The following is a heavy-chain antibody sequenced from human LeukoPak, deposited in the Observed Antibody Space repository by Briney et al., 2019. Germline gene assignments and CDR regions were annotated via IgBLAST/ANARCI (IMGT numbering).Heavy chain of an antibody. CDR3: ARFAMVRGVTPFDY. CDR2: ISSSSSYT. J-gene: IGHJ4*02. V-gene: IGHV3-11*03. CDR1: GFTFSDYY. D-gene: IGHD3-10*01. Sequence: GGSLRLSCAASGFTFSDYYMSWIRQAPGKGLEWDSYISSSSSYTNYADSVKGRFTISRDNAKNSLYLQMNGLRAEDTAVYYCARFAMVRGVTPFDYWGQGTLVTVSS.